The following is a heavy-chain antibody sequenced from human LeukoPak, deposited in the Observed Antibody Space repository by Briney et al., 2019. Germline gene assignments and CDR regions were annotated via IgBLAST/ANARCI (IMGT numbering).Heavy chain of an antibody. CDR3: AREDRYCSSTSCYTWDY. V-gene: IGHV4-39*07. D-gene: IGHD2-2*02. J-gene: IGHJ4*02. CDR1: GVSISSSNYF. Sequence: SETLSLTCTVSGVSISSSNYFWAWIRQSPGKGLEWIGSIYFRGSISSSPSLKSRVTISIDASKNQFSLKLTSVTAADTAVYYCAREDRYCSSTSCYTWDYWGQGTLVAV. CDR2: IYFRGSI.